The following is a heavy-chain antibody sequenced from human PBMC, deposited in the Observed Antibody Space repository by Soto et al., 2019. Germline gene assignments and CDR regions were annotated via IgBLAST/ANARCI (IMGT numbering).Heavy chain of an antibody. CDR1: GYTLTELP. D-gene: IGHD2-2*01. CDR2: FDPEDGET. CDR3: ATGLITPDIVVVPAPEY. Sequence: AASVKVSCKVSGYTLTELPMHWVRQAPGKGLEWMGGFDPEDGETIYAQKFQGRVTMTEDTSTDTAYMELSSLRSEDTAVYYCATGLITPDIVVVPAPEYWGQGTLVTVSS. J-gene: IGHJ4*02. V-gene: IGHV1-24*01.